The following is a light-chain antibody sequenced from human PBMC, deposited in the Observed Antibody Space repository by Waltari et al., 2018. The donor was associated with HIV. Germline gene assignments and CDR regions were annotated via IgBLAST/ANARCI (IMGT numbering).Light chain of an antibody. V-gene: IGKV3-11*01. CDR3: QQRSNWPLT. CDR2: DAF. CDR1: QSVRSL. Sequence: EIVFTPSPATLSLSLGDRATLSCRASQSVRSLLGWYQQKPGQAPRLLIYDAFNRATGTPARFSGSGSGTDFTLTISSLEPEDFAVYYCQQRSNWPLTFGGGTKVEIK. J-gene: IGKJ4*01.